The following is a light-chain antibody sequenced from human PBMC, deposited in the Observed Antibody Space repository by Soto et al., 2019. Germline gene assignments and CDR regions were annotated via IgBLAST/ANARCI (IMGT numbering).Light chain of an antibody. CDR3: QQLNSYPIT. Sequence: IQMTQSPSSLSASIGDRVTITCRASQGIGVRLAWFQQKPGKAPQYLIQSASILQSGVPSRFSGSGSGTEFILTINSLQPDDFATYYCQQLNSYPITFGQGTRLEIK. CDR2: SAS. V-gene: IGKV1D-16*01. J-gene: IGKJ5*01. CDR1: QGIGVR.